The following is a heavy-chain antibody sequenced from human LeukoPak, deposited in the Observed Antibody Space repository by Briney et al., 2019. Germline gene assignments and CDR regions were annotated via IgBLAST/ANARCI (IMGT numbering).Heavy chain of an antibody. CDR3: ARADFRGYGSFDY. J-gene: IGHJ4*02. D-gene: IGHD5-18*01. Sequence: SETLSLTCTVSGGSISSYYWSWIRQPPGKGQEWIGYIYYSGSTNYNPSLKSRVTISVDTSKNQFSLKLSSVTAADTAVYYCARADFRGYGSFDYWGQGTLVTVSS. CDR1: GGSISSYY. CDR2: IYYSGST. V-gene: IGHV4-59*01.